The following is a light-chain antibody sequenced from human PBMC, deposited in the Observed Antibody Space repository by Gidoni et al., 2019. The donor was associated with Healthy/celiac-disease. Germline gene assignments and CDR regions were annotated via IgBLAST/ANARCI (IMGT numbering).Light chain of an antibody. CDR3: QQYNSYSPEYT. J-gene: IGKJ2*01. CDR2: KAS. V-gene: IGKV1-5*03. CDR1: PSISSW. Sequence: DIQMTQSHSTLSASVGDRVTITCRASPSISSWLAWYQQKPGKAPKLLIYKASSLESGVPSRFSGSGSGTAFTLTISSLQPDDFATYYCQQYNSYSPEYTFGQGTKLEIK.